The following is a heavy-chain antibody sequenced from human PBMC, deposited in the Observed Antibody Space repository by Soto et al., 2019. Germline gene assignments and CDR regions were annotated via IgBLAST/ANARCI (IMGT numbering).Heavy chain of an antibody. V-gene: IGHV3-33*01. J-gene: IGHJ3*02. CDR2: IWYDGSNK. Sequence: QVQLVESGGGVVQPGRSLRLSCAASGFTFSSYGMHWVRQAPDKGLEWVAVIWYDGSNKYYADSVKGRFTISRDNSKNTLYLQMNSLRAEDTAVYYCARGGSGYDGVAFDIWGQGTMVTVSS. CDR1: GFTFSSYG. CDR3: ARGGSGYDGVAFDI. D-gene: IGHD5-12*01.